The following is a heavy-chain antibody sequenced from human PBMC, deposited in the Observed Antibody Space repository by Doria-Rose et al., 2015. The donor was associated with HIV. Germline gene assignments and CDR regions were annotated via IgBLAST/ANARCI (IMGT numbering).Heavy chain of an antibody. D-gene: IGHD3-3*01. CDR3: ARGHDFWAYDY. V-gene: IGHV4-61*02. J-gene: IGHJ4*02. CDR1: GGSISSGSYF. Sequence: VQLQESGPGLVKPSQTLSLTCTVSGGSISSGSYFWSWIRQPAGKGLEWIGHIYTTGSTNSTPSPKRRATISEDTSKNKFSQKLNSVTAADTAVYYCARGHDFWAYDYWGQGTLVTVSS. CDR2: IYTTGST.